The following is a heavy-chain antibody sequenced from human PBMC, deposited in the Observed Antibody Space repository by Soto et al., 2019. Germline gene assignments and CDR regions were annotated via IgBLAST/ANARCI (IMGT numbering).Heavy chain of an antibody. V-gene: IGHV1-69*12. D-gene: IGHD3-10*01. J-gene: IGHJ2*01. Sequence: QVQLVQSGAEVKKPGSSVKVSCKASGGTFSSYAISWVRQATGQGLEWMGGIIPIFGTANYAQKFQGRVTITADESTSTAYMELSSLRSEDTAVYYCASWTSSPPGEDWYFDLWGRGTLVTVSS. CDR1: GGTFSSYA. CDR3: ASWTSSPPGEDWYFDL. CDR2: IIPIFGTA.